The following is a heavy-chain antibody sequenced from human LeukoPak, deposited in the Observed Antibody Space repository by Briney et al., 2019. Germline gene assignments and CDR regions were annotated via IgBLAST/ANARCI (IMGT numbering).Heavy chain of an antibody. CDR1: GFTFSNYA. J-gene: IGHJ4*02. D-gene: IGHD6-19*01. V-gene: IGHV3-23*01. CDR2: ISNSGANT. Sequence: PGGSLRLSCAASGFTFSNYALNWVRQAPGRGLEWVSAISNSGANTYYADSVKGRFTISRDNSKNTLYLQMNSLRAEDTAIYYCAKGPSGWSREDFDYWGQGTLVTVSS. CDR3: AKGPSGWSREDFDY.